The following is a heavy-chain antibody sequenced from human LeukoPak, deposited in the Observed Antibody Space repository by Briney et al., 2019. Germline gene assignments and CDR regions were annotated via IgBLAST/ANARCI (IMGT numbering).Heavy chain of an antibody. D-gene: IGHD6-13*01. CDR2: IKQDGSER. CDR3: ARFIAAPYYFDY. CDR1: GFTFSTYW. V-gene: IGHV3-7*01. J-gene: IGHJ4*02. Sequence: PGGSLRLSCAASGFTFSTYWMSWVRQVPGKGLEWVANIKQDGSERNYVDSVKGRFTISRDNAKNSLYLQMNSLRAEDTAVYYCARFIAAPYYFDYWGRGTLVTVSS.